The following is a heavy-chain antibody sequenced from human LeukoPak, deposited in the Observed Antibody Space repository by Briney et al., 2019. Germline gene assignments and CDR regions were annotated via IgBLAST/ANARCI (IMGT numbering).Heavy chain of an antibody. V-gene: IGHV3-7*03. J-gene: IGHJ4*02. CDR2: IKQDGSEK. CDR3: AKDGTGAYYDILTGYLDY. D-gene: IGHD3-9*01. Sequence: GGSLRLSCAASGFTFSSYWMSWVRQAPGKGLEWVANIKQDGSEKYYVDSVKGRFTISRDNAKNSLYLQMNSLRAEDTAVYYCAKDGTGAYYDILTGYLDYWGQGTLVTVSS. CDR1: GFTFSSYW.